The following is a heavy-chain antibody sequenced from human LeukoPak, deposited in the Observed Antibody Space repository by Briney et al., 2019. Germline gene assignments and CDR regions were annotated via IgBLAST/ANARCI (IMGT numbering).Heavy chain of an antibody. CDR2: IYYSGST. CDR3: ARRGEYFQH. Sequence: EASETLSLTCTVSGVSISSYYWSWLRQPPGKGLELIGYIYYSGSTNYNPSLKSRVTISVDTSKNQFSLKLSSVTAADTAVYYCARRGEYFQHWGQGTLVTVSS. V-gene: IGHV4-59*08. CDR1: GVSISSYY. J-gene: IGHJ1*01.